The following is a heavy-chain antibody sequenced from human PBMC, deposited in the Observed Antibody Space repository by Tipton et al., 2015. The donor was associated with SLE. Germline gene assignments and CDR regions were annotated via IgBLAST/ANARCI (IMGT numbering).Heavy chain of an antibody. Sequence: TLSLTCAVYGGSFSGYYWSWIRQPPGKGLGWIGEINHSGSTNYNPSLKSRVTISVDKSKNQFSLKLSSVTAADTAVYYCARDSSGWSFDYWGQGTLVTVSS. V-gene: IGHV4-34*01. D-gene: IGHD6-19*01. CDR2: INHSGST. J-gene: IGHJ4*02. CDR1: GGSFSGYY. CDR3: ARDSSGWSFDY.